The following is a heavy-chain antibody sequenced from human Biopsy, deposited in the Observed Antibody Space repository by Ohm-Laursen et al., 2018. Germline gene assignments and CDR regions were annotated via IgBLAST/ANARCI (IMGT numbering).Heavy chain of an antibody. D-gene: IGHD6-6*01. Sequence: ASVKVSCKTSGYSFSTYDVNWVRQARGQGLEWMGWMIPSSGKTGYAQRFQGRVTLTMNTSISTAYMELSGLRSEDTAAYFCARGYSRRVSIFEASIYWFDTWGQGTLVTVSS. CDR3: ARGYSRRVSIFEASIYWFDT. J-gene: IGHJ5*02. V-gene: IGHV1-8*01. CDR1: GYSFSTYD. CDR2: MIPSSGKT.